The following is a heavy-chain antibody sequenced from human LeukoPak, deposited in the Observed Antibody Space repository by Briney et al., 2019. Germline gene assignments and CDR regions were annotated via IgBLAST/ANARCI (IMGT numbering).Heavy chain of an antibody. CDR2: FFYSGST. CDR3: APSQSCSGDSCYSVFAR. D-gene: IGHD2-15*01. V-gene: IGHV4-39*01. CDR1: GGSISSSNYH. Sequence: PSETLSLTCTVSGGSISSSNYHWCWIRQPPGKGLEWLGSFFYSGSTYYDPSLQSRVTISVDSSKNPFSLKLTSVTAPDAALYYCAPSQSCSGDSCYSVFARWSRGTLVTVSS. J-gene: IGHJ2*01.